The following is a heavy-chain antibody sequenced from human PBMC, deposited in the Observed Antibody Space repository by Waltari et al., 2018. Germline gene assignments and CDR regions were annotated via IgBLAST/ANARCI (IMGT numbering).Heavy chain of an antibody. CDR1: GFTVSSNY. V-gene: IGHV3-53*01. J-gene: IGHJ4*02. CDR2: VYSGGST. CDR3: ARGSVAVRGYGSVYYLDY. Sequence: EVQLVESGGGLIQPGGSLRLSCSASGFTVSSNYMRWVRQAPGKGLECVSGVYSGGSTYYADSVKGRFTISRDNSKNTLYLQMNSLRGEDTAVYYCARGSVAVRGYGSVYYLDYWGQGTLVTVSS. D-gene: IGHD6-19*01.